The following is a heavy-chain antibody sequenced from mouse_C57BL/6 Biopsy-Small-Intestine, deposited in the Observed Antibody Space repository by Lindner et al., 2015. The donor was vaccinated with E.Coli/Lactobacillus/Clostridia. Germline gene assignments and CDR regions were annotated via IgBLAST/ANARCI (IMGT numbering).Heavy chain of an antibody. Sequence: VQLQESGPEMVKPGVSVKLSCKAAGYTFTDYDINWVKQRPGQGLEWIGWIYPRDGSTKYNEKFKDKATLTVDTSSSTAYMEVHSLTSEDSAVYFCARDFGTSYLNWYFDVWGAGTTVTVSS. CDR2: IYPRDGST. D-gene: IGHD1-1*01. V-gene: IGHV1-85*01. CDR1: GYTFTDYD. J-gene: IGHJ1*01. CDR3: ARDFGTSYLNWYFDV.